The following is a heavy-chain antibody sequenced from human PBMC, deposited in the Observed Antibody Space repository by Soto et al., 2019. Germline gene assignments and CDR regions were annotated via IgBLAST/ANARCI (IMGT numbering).Heavy chain of an antibody. V-gene: IGHV4-31*03. CDR3: ARERIYGDYLSGVDNWFDP. CDR1: GGSISSGGHY. D-gene: IGHD4-17*01. CDR2: IYYTGST. Sequence: QVQLQESGPGLVKPSQTLSLTCTVSGGSISSGGHYWSLIRQHPGKGLEWIGYIYYTGSTYYNPSLESRLTISVDASKNQFPLKLSSVTAADTAVYYCARERIYGDYLSGVDNWFDPWGQGTLVTVSS. J-gene: IGHJ5*02.